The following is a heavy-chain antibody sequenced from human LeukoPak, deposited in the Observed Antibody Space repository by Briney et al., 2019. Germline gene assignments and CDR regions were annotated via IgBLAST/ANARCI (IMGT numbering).Heavy chain of an antibody. CDR3: AREVKQWSITGHFDY. J-gene: IGHJ4*02. CDR2: MYYSGII. CDR1: GGSFSSGSYY. D-gene: IGHD1-20*01. V-gene: IGHV4-61*01. Sequence: SETLSLTCTASGGSFSSGSYYWSWLRQPPGLELVWTGYMYYSGIINYNPSLKSRVTISVDTSKNQFSLKLSSVTAADTAVYYCAREVKQWSITGHFDYWGQGTLVTVSS.